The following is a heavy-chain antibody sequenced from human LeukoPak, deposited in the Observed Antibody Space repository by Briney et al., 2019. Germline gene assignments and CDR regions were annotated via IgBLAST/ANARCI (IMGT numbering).Heavy chain of an antibody. Sequence: GGSLRLSCAASGFTFSTYAMSWVRQAPGRGLEWVSTITSSGGSTYFADSVKGRFTISRDNSKNTLYLQMNSLRAEDTAVYYCTRVRYTEAYRAFDIWGQGTMVTVSS. D-gene: IGHD1-14*01. CDR3: TRVRYTEAYRAFDI. J-gene: IGHJ3*02. CDR1: GFTFSTYA. CDR2: ITSSGGST. V-gene: IGHV3-23*01.